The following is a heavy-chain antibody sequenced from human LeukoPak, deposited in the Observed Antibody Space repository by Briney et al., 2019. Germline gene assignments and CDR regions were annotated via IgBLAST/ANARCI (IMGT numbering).Heavy chain of an antibody. J-gene: IGHJ4*02. CDR2: INPNSGGT. V-gene: IGHV1-2*02. Sequence: EASVKVSCKASGYTFTGYYMHWVRQAPGQGLEWMGWINPNSGGTNYAQKFQGRVTMTRDTSISTAYMELSRLRSDDTAVYYCAREGSSGWNGFDYWGQGTLVTVSS. CDR3: AREGSSGWNGFDY. CDR1: GYTFTGYY. D-gene: IGHD6-19*01.